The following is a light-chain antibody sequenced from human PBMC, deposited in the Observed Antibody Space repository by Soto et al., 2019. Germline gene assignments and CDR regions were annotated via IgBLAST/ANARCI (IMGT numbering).Light chain of an antibody. Sequence: QFALTQPASVSGSPGQSITISCTGTSSDVGGYNYVSWYQQHPGRAPKLMIFEVNNRPSGVSDRFSGSKSGNTASLTISGLQAEDEADYYCSSYTSSSTVVFGGGTKLTVL. J-gene: IGLJ3*02. V-gene: IGLV2-14*01. CDR3: SSYTSSSTVV. CDR2: EVN. CDR1: SSDVGGYNY.